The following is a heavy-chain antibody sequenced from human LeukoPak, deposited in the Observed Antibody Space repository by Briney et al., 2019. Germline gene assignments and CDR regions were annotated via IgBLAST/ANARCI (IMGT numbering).Heavy chain of an antibody. D-gene: IGHD6-19*01. J-gene: IGHJ3*02. Sequence: GESLKISCKGSGYSFTTYWIGWVRQMPGKGLEWMGIIYPGDSDTRYSPSLQGHVTISADKSISTAFLQWSSLKASDTGMYYCARGINYNSGWQQAFDIWGQGTMVTVSS. CDR2: IYPGDSDT. CDR3: ARGINYNSGWQQAFDI. CDR1: GYSFTTYW. V-gene: IGHV5-51*01.